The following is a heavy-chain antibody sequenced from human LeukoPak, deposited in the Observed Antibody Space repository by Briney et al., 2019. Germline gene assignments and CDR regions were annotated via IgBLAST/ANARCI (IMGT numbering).Heavy chain of an antibody. J-gene: IGHJ4*02. CDR3: ARHWAGVLWFGELFGRDY. CDR2: IYYSGST. V-gene: IGHV4-39*01. Sequence: SETLSLTCTVSGGSISSSSYYWGWIRQPPGKGLEWIGSIYYSGSTYYNPSLKSRVTISVDTSKNQFSLKLSSVTAADTAVYYCARHWAGVLWFGELFGRDYWGQGTLVTVSS. D-gene: IGHD3-10*01. CDR1: GGSISSSSYY.